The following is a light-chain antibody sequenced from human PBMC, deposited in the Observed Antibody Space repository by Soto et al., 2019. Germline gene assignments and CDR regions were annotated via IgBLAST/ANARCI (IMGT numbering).Light chain of an antibody. Sequence: EIVLTQSPGTLSLSPGERATLSCRASQSVSSSYLAWYQQKPGQAPRLLIYGASSRATGISDRFSGSGSGTDFTLTISRLEPDDFAVYYCQLYGSSPMSTFGQGTKLEIK. J-gene: IGKJ2*01. CDR2: GAS. V-gene: IGKV3-20*01. CDR1: QSVSSSY. CDR3: QLYGSSPMST.